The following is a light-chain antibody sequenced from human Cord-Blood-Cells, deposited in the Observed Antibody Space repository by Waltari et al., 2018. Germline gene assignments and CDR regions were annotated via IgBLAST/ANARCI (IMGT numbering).Light chain of an antibody. CDR1: SSDVGRYNY. Sequence: QSALTQHRSVSGSPGQSVTISCTGTSSDVGRYNYVSRYQQPPGKAPKLMIYDVIKRPAGVPDRFSGSKSGNTASLTISGLQAEDDADYYCCSYAGSYVVFCVGTKLTV. V-gene: IGLV2-11*01. CDR2: DVI. CDR3: CSYAGSYVV. J-gene: IGLJ2*01.